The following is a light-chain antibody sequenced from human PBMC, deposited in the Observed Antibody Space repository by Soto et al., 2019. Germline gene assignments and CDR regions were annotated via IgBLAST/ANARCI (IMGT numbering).Light chain of an antibody. V-gene: IGLV2-14*03. Sequence: QSALTQPASVSGSPGQSITISCTGTSSDVGGYNFVSWYQQHPGKAPKLMIYDVSNRPSGVSNRFSGSKSGNTASLTISGLQAEDEADYYCTSYTSTNTQLFGGGTKVTVL. CDR2: DVS. J-gene: IGLJ2*01. CDR1: SSDVGGYNF. CDR3: TSYTSTNTQL.